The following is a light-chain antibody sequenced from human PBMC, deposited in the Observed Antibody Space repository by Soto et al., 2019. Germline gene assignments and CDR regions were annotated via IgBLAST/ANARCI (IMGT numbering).Light chain of an antibody. V-gene: IGLV2-8*01. CDR3: SSYAGSSNVV. Sequence: QSALTQPPSASGSPGQSVTISCTGTSSDVGGYNYVSWYQHHPGKAPKVVIYKVSQRPSGVPDRFSGSKSDNTASLTVSGLQAEDEADYYCSSYAGSSNVVFGGGTKLTVL. CDR1: SSDVGGYNY. J-gene: IGLJ2*01. CDR2: KVS.